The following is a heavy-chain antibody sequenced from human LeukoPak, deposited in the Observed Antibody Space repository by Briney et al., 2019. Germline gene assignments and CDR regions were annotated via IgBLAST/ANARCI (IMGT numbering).Heavy chain of an antibody. CDR2: ISGSGRTT. J-gene: IGHJ4*02. D-gene: IGHD6-13*01. CDR3: AKDRSSIWWHDFDC. Sequence: PGGSESLSCVACGLTFSSYGMLGVRGAPGKGVECVSSISGSGRTTDYGDTVKGPITISRDNSKNTVFLHMNSLSAEDTAVYYCAKDRSSIWWHDFDCWGQGTLVTVSS. CDR1: GLTFSSYG. V-gene: IGHV3-23*01.